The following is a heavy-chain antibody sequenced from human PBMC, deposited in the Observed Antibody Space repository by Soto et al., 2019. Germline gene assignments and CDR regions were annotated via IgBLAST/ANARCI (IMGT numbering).Heavy chain of an antibody. D-gene: IGHD6-13*01. V-gene: IGHV3-23*01. CDR3: AKLPYSSSWARFDY. J-gene: IGHJ4*02. CDR2: ISGSGGST. CDR1: GFTFSSYA. Sequence: PGGSLRLSCAASGFTFSSYAMSWVRQAPGRGLEWVSAISGSGGSTYYADSVKGRFTISRDNSKNTLYLQMNSLRAEDTAVYYCAKLPYSSSWARFDYWGQGTLVTVSS.